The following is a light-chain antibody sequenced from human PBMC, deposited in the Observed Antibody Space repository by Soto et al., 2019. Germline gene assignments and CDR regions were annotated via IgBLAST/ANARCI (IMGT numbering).Light chain of an antibody. Sequence: EILLTQSPGTLSLSPGVRATLSCRASQAVSRTYVAWYRQKPGQAPRLLLSGASTRATDISHRFCGSGSGTEFTLTISRLEPADFAVYYCQQYGSLSWTYGQGTKVEV. CDR1: QAVSRTY. CDR3: QQYGSLSWT. V-gene: IGKV3-20*01. J-gene: IGKJ1*01. CDR2: GAS.